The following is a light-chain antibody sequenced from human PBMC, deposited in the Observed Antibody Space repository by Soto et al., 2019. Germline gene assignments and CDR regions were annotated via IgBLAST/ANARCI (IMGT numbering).Light chain of an antibody. CDR3: QHYNNWLGT. V-gene: IGKV3-15*01. CDR1: QSVISS. J-gene: IGKJ4*01. CDR2: GAS. Sequence: EIVVTQSPALLSVSPGERVTLSCRASQSVISSIAWYQQKLGQAPRLLIYGASTRATGIPARFSGSGSRTEFFLTISSLQSEDFAMYYCQHYNNWLGTFGGGTKVEIK.